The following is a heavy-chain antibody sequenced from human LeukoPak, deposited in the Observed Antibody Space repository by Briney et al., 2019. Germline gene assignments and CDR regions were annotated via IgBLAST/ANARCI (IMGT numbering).Heavy chain of an antibody. D-gene: IGHD2-2*01. CDR3: ARHGGYCSSISCYGGFVDY. Sequence: GESLKISCKGSGYSFTSYWIGWVRQMPGKGLEWMGIIYPGDSDTRYSPSFQGQVTISADKSISTAYLQWSSLKASDTAMYYCARHGGYCSSISCYGGFVDYWGQGTLVTVSS. CDR1: GYSFTSYW. V-gene: IGHV5-51*01. CDR2: IYPGDSDT. J-gene: IGHJ4*02.